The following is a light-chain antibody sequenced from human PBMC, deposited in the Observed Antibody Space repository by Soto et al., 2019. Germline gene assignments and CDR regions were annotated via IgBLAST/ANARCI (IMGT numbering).Light chain of an antibody. V-gene: IGKV1-33*01. CDR1: HEISIY. CDR2: DAA. Sequence: DFQMTQSPSSLSASVGDRVTISCQASHEISIYLTWYQQKPGEAPKVLISDAATLEKGVPSRFSGSGSGTYFTFTSSRMHPEAIATYHCQQYENLPYTFGQGTKLEIK. J-gene: IGKJ2*01. CDR3: QQYENLPYT.